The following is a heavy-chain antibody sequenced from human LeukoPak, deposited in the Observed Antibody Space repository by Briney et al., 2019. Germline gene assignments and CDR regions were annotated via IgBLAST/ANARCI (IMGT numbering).Heavy chain of an antibody. D-gene: IGHD5-18*01. Sequence: SETLSLTCTVSGGSLSTYYWSWIRQPPGKGLEWIGYIYYSGSTNYSPSLKSRVTISVDTSKNQFSLKLTSVTAADTAVYYCARKGGYSSGGFDSWGQGALATVSS. CDR3: ARKGGYSSGGFDS. V-gene: IGHV4-59*08. J-gene: IGHJ5*01. CDR2: IYYSGST. CDR1: GGSLSTYY.